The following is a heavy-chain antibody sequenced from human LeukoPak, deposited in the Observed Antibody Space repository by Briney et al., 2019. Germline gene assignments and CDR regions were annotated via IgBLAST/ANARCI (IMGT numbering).Heavy chain of an antibody. D-gene: IGHD6-19*01. Sequence: SETLSLTCTVSGGSISSYYWSWIRQPPGEGLEWIGYIYYSGSTNYNPSLKSRVTISVDTSKNQSSLKLSSVTAADTAVYYCARGYSSGWYAFWGQGTLVTVSS. CDR3: ARGYSSGWYAF. CDR1: GGSISSYY. J-gene: IGHJ5*01. V-gene: IGHV4-59*08. CDR2: IYYSGST.